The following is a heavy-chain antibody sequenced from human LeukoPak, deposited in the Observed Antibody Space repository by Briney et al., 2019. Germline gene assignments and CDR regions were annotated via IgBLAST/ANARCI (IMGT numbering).Heavy chain of an antibody. CDR3: AKDPRVGSRVATPCH. CDR1: GFTFSSYA. V-gene: IGHV3-23*01. D-gene: IGHD5-24*01. Sequence: PGGSLRLSCAASGFTFSSYAMSWVRQAPGKGLEWVSAISGSGGSTYYADSVKGRFTISRDNSKSTLFLQMNSPRAEDTAVYHCAKDPRVGSRVATPCHWGQGTLVTVSS. J-gene: IGHJ4*02. CDR2: ISGSGGST.